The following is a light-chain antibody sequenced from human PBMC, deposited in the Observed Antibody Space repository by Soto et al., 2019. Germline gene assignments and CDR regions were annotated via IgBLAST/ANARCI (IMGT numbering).Light chain of an antibody. CDR2: EVS. Sequence: QSALAQPASVSGSPGQSITISCSGTRSDIGYYNYVSWYQQHPGKAPKLVLYEVSNRPSGISNRFSGSKSGNTASLTISGLQAEDEGDYYCSSYRRNRDVVFGGGTKLTVL. J-gene: IGLJ3*02. V-gene: IGLV2-14*01. CDR1: RSDIGYYNY. CDR3: SSYRRNRDVV.